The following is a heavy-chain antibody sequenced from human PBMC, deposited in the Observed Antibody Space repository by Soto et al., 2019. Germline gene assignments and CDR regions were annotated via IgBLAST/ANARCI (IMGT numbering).Heavy chain of an antibody. D-gene: IGHD1-26*01. Sequence: KSSETLSLTCTISGGSISVYYWSWIRQPPGQALEWIGYIYDSGSPYYNPSLRSRVIISADTSKNQISLKLTSATAADTAVYYCARGVGSSPPRYWGRGTLVTVS. CDR2: IYDSGSP. CDR3: ARGVGSSPPRY. CDR1: GGSISVYY. V-gene: IGHV4-59*01. J-gene: IGHJ4*02.